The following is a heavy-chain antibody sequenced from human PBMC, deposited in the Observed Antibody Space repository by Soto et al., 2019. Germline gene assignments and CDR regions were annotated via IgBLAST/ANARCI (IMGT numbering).Heavy chain of an antibody. Sequence: SETLSLTCTVSGGSISGGDYYWSWIRQHPGKGLEWIGTIYFSGTTYYNPSLKSRVTISVDTSKSQFSLKLSSVTAADTAVYYCARRDRSGFSYWLDTWGQGTLVTVSS. J-gene: IGHJ5*02. V-gene: IGHV4-31*03. CDR3: ARRDRSGFSYWLDT. D-gene: IGHD3-22*01. CDR2: IYFSGTT. CDR1: GGSISGGDYY.